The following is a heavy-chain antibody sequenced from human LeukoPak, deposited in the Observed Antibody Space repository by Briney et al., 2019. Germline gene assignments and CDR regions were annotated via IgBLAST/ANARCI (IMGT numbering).Heavy chain of an antibody. Sequence: ASVKVSCKASGGTFSSYAISWVRQAPGQGLEWMGWISAYNGNTNYAQKLQGRVTMTTDTSTSTAYMELRSLRSDDTAVYYCAIQVVPAAHFDYWGQGTLVTVSS. V-gene: IGHV1-18*01. CDR2: ISAYNGNT. CDR3: AIQVVPAAHFDY. CDR1: GGTFSSYA. D-gene: IGHD2-2*01. J-gene: IGHJ4*02.